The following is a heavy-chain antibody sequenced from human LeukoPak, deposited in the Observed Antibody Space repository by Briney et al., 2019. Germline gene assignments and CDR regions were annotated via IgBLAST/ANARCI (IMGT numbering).Heavy chain of an antibody. CDR2: IGWNGGST. CDR3: VKAFGDILTGLVY. CDR1: GFTFDDYG. V-gene: IGHV3-20*04. Sequence: RPGGSLRLSCAASGFTFDDYGMTWVRQAPGKGLEWVSGIGWNGGSTGYADSVKGRVTISRDNSKNTLFLQMSSLRAEDTAAYYCVKAFGDILTGLVYWGQGTLVTVSS. D-gene: IGHD3-9*01. J-gene: IGHJ4*02.